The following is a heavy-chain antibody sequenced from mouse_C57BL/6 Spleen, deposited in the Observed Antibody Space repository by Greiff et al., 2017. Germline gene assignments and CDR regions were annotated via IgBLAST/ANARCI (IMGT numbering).Heavy chain of an antibody. V-gene: IGHV1-62-2*01. D-gene: IGHD2-4*01. Sequence: QAQLKESGAELVKPGASVKLSCKASGYTFTEYTIHWVKQRSGQGLEWIGWFYPGSGSIKYNEKFKDKATLTADKSSSTVYMELSRLTSEDSAVYFCARHGLGLYDYDAWFAYWGQGTLVTVSA. CDR1: GYTFTEYT. J-gene: IGHJ3*01. CDR2: FYPGSGSI. CDR3: ARHGLGLYDYDAWFAY.